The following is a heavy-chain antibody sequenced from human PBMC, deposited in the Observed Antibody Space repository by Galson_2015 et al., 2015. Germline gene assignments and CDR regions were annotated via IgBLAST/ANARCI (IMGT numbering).Heavy chain of an antibody. CDR3: ARVDSRYCSGSSCYQIDY. J-gene: IGHJ4*02. Sequence: SLRLSCAASGFIFSTYGMRWVRQAPGKGLEWVAVIWYDGSNKYYADSVKGRFTISRDNSKNTLYLQMDSLRAEDTAVYHCARVDSRYCSGSSCYQIDYWGQGTLVTVSS. D-gene: IGHD2-15*01. V-gene: IGHV3-33*08. CDR2: IWYDGSNK. CDR1: GFIFSTYG.